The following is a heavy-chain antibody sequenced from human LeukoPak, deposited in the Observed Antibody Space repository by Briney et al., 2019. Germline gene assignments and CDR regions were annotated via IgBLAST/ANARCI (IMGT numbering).Heavy chain of an antibody. V-gene: IGHV4-34*01. Sequence: PSETLSLTCAVYGGSFSGYYWSWIRQPPGKGLEWIGEINHSGSTYYNPSLKSRVTISVDTSKNQFSLKLSSVTAADTAVYYCARTTKPGDYYYYMDVWGKGTTVTVSS. D-gene: IGHD1-14*01. CDR3: ARTTKPGDYYYYMDV. CDR2: INHSGST. J-gene: IGHJ6*03. CDR1: GGSFSGYY.